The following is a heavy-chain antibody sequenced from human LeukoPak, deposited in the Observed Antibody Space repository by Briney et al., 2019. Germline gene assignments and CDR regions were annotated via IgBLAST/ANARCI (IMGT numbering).Heavy chain of an antibody. CDR2: ISSSSSYI. J-gene: IGHJ4*02. CDR3: ARGVVVAATFFDY. V-gene: IGHV3-21*01. D-gene: IGHD2-15*01. CDR1: GFTFSSYW. Sequence: GGSLRLSCAASGFTFSSYWMNWVRQAPGKGLEWVSSISSSSSYIYYADSVKGRFTISRDNAKNSLYLQMNSLRAEDTAVYYCARGVVVAATFFDYWGQGTLVTVSS.